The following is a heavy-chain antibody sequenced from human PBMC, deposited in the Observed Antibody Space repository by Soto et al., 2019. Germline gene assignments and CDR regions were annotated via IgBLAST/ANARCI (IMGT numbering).Heavy chain of an antibody. CDR1: GFTFSSYA. CDR3: ADDLAAAGTGLDY. V-gene: IGHV3-23*01. Sequence: EVQLLESGGGLVQPGGSLSLSCAASGFTFSSYAMSWVRQAPGKGLEWVSAISGSGGSTYYADSVKGRFTISRDNSKNTLYLQMNSLRDEDTAVYYCADDLAAAGTGLDYWGQGTLVTVSS. D-gene: IGHD6-13*01. CDR2: ISGSGGST. J-gene: IGHJ4*02.